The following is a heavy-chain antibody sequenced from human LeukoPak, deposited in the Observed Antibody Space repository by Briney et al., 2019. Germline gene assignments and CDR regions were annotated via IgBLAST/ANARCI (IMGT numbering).Heavy chain of an antibody. CDR3: AKDLTTVKRGVDY. Sequence: GGSLRLSCAASGFSFSSYGMHWVRQAPGKGLEWVAIISYEGSNKYYADSVKGRFTISRDNSKNTLYLQMNSLRAEDTAVYYCAKDLTTVKRGVDYWGQGTLVTASS. D-gene: IGHD4-4*01. CDR2: ISYEGSNK. V-gene: IGHV3-30*18. CDR1: GFSFSSYG. J-gene: IGHJ4*02.